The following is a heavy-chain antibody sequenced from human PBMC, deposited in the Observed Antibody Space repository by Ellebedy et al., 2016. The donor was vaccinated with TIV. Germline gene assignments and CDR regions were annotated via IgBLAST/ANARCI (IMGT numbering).Heavy chain of an antibody. J-gene: IGHJ4*02. Sequence: ASVKVSXXASGYTVTNLAITWVRQAPGQGLEWMGWISAYNGNTNYALRFQDRVTMTTDTSTSTAYLELRSLRSDDTAVYSCTRGGVTSGGLEYWGQGTLVTVSS. CDR2: ISAYNGNT. CDR1: GYTVTNLA. CDR3: TRGGVTSGGLEY. V-gene: IGHV1-18*04. D-gene: IGHD2-15*01.